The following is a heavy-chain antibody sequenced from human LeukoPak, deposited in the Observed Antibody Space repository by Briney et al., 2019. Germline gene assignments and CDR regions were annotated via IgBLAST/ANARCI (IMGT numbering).Heavy chain of an antibody. D-gene: IGHD5-18*01. CDR2: IYHSGST. Sequence: SGTLSLTCAVSGGSISSSNWWSWVRQPPGKGLEWVGEIYHSGSTNYNPSLTSRVTISVDTSKNPISLKLTSVTAAHTAVYYCARTTEGGYTYGYFHYYYMDVWGKGTTVTISS. V-gene: IGHV4-4*02. J-gene: IGHJ6*03. CDR1: GGSISSSNW. CDR3: ARTTEGGYTYGYFHYYYMDV.